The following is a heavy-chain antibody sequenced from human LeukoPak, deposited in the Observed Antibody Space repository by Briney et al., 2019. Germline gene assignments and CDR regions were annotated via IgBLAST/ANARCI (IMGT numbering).Heavy chain of an antibody. D-gene: IGHD4-23*01. V-gene: IGHV3-74*01. CDR2: INSDGSST. CDR1: GFTFSSYW. CDR3: ARRAGGYSHPYDY. J-gene: IGHJ4*02. Sequence: RGSLRLSCAASGFTFSSYWMHWVRQAPGKGLVWVSRINSDGSSTSYADSVKGRFTISRDISKNTLYLQMSSLRAEDTAVYYCARRAGGYSHPYDYWGQGVLVTVSS.